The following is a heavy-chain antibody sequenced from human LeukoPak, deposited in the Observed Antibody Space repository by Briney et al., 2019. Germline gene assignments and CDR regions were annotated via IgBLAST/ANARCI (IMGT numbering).Heavy chain of an antibody. CDR2: IRNKASDGTT. Sequence: AGGSLRLSCTASGFTFGDYSMTWFRQASGKGLEWVSFIRNKASDGTTEHAASVRGRFTTSRDDSKSIAYLQMNSLKTEDTALYYCTRDRIMTDFWGQGTLVTVSS. CDR1: GFTFGDYS. J-gene: IGHJ4*02. D-gene: IGHD2-15*01. V-gene: IGHV3-49*03. CDR3: TRDRIMTDF.